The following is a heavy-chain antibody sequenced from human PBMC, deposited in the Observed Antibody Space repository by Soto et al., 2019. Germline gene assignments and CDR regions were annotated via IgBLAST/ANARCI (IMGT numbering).Heavy chain of an antibody. J-gene: IGHJ4*02. CDR2: IYYSGST. CDR3: ARADYGGYGRIYYFDY. Sequence: QVQLQESGPGLVKPSQTLSLTCTVSGGSISSGDYYWSWIRQPPGKGLEWIGYIYYSGSTYYNPSLKSRVTISVDTSKNQFSLKLSSVTAADTAVYYCARADYGGYGRIYYFDYWGQGTLVTVSS. CDR1: GGSISSGDYY. V-gene: IGHV4-30-4*01. D-gene: IGHD4-17*01.